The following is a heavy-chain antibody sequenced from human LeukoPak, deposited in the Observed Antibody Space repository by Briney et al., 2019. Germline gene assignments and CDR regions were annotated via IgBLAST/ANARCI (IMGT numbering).Heavy chain of an antibody. CDR3: AKGSGYYKALDI. V-gene: IGHV3-11*04. CDR1: GFTFSDYY. D-gene: IGHD3-3*01. CDR2: INNGGSTI. J-gene: IGHJ3*02. Sequence: GGSLRLSCAASGFTFSDYYMSWFRQAPGKGLEWVSYINNGGSTIYYADSVKGRFTISRDNAKSSLYLEMNSLRAEDTAVYYCAKGSGYYKALDIWGQGTMVTVSS.